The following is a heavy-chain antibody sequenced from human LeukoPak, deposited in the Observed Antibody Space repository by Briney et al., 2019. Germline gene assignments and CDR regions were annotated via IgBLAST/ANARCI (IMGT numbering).Heavy chain of an antibody. D-gene: IGHD2-15*01. CDR3: ARRTADRYCSGGSCYQDYHYYYYYYMDV. Sequence: GGSLRLSCAASGFTFSSYWMSWVRQAPGKGLEWVANIKQDGSEKYYVDSVKGRFTISRDNAKNSLYLQMNSLRAEDTAVYYCARRTADRYCSGGSCYQDYHYYYYYYMDVWGKGTTVTVSS. J-gene: IGHJ6*03. CDR1: GFTFSSYW. CDR2: IKQDGSEK. V-gene: IGHV3-7*01.